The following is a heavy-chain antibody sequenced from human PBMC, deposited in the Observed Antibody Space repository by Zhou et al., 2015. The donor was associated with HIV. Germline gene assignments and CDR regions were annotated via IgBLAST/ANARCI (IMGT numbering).Heavy chain of an antibody. J-gene: IGHJ3*01. CDR1: GYTFTTYY. CDR3: ARSSVNHDYAFDL. D-gene: IGHD3-16*01. V-gene: IGHV1-46*01. Sequence: QVQLVQSGSEVKKPGASVKVSCKSSGYTFTTYYIHWVRQAPGQGLEWMGLINPSGGSTTYAQKFQGRVTMTRDTSTSTVFMELRSLRSDDTAVYYCARSSVNHDYAFDLWGQGTKVIVSS. CDR2: INPSGGST.